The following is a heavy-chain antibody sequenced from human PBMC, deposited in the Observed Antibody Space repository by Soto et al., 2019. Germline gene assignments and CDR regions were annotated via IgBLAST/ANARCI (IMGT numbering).Heavy chain of an antibody. CDR3: AKPLGGYYYYGMDV. J-gene: IGHJ6*02. CDR2: ISGSGDST. Sequence: PGRSLRLSCAASGFAFSSYAMTWVRQAPGKGLEWVSGISGSGDSTYYADSVRGRFTFSRDNSKNTLYLQMNSLRAEDTAVYYCAKPLGGYYYYGMDVGGPGTTGTDYS. CDR1: GFAFSSYA. V-gene: IGHV3-23*01.